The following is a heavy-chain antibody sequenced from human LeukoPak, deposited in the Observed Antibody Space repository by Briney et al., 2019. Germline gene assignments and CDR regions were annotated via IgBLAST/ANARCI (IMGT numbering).Heavy chain of an antibody. V-gene: IGHV3-7*01. Sequence: PGGSLRLSCAASGFTSSSYWMSWVRQAPGKGLEWVANIKQDGSEKYYVDSVKGRFTISRDNAKNSLYLQMNSLRAEDTAVYYCAGEYFTYALDYWGQGTLVTVSS. D-gene: IGHD2-2*01. CDR3: AGEYFTYALDY. CDR1: GFTSSSYW. J-gene: IGHJ4*02. CDR2: IKQDGSEK.